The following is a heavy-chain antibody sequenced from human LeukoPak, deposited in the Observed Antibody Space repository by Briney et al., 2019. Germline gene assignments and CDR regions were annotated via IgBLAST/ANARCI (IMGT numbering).Heavy chain of an antibody. CDR3: AKATYASSWNLYFDY. V-gene: IGHV3-23*01. CDR2: ISGSGGST. J-gene: IGHJ4*02. Sequence: GGSLRLSCATSGFSFSSYAMSWVRQAPRKGLEWVSSISGSGGSTYYADSVKGRFTISRDNSKNTLYVQMNSLRAEDTAVYYCAKATYASSWNLYFDYWGQGTLVTVSS. CDR1: GFSFSSYA. D-gene: IGHD6-13*01.